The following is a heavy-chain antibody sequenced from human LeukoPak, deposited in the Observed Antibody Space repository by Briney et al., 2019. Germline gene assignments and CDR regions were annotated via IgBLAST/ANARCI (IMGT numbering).Heavy chain of an antibody. V-gene: IGHV3-21*04. Sequence: GGSLRLSCAASGFTFSSYSMNWVRQAPGKGLEWVSSISSSSSYIYYADSVKGRFTISRDNAKNSLYLQMNSLRAEDTAVYYCARGPITMMPRGAFDIWGQGTMVTVSS. CDR2: ISSSSSYI. CDR1: GFTFSSYS. J-gene: IGHJ3*02. D-gene: IGHD3-22*01. CDR3: ARGPITMMPRGAFDI.